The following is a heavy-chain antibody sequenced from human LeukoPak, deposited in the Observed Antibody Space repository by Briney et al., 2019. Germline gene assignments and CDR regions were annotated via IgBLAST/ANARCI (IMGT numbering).Heavy chain of an antibody. D-gene: IGHD6-19*01. CDR2: ISGSGGST. J-gene: IGHJ4*02. Sequence: GGSLRLSCAASGFTFSSYGMHWVRQAPGKGLEWVSAISGSGGSTYYADSVKGRFTISRDNSKNTLYLQMNSLRAEDTAVYYCAKEMYSSGWYGYWGQGTLVTVSS. CDR1: GFTFSSYG. CDR3: AKEMYSSGWYGY. V-gene: IGHV3-23*01.